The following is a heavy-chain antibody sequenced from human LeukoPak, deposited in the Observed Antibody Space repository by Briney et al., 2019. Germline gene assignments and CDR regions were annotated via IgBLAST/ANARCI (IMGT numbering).Heavy chain of an antibody. CDR3: ARSYYDSSGYYYY. CDR2: ISGSGGST. Sequence: GGSLRLSCAASGFTFSSYAMSWVRQAPGKGLEWVSAISGSGGSTYYADSVKGRFTISRDNSKNTLYLQMNSLRAEDTAVYYCARSYYDSSGYYYYWGQGTLVTVSS. D-gene: IGHD3-22*01. J-gene: IGHJ4*02. CDR1: GFTFSSYA. V-gene: IGHV3-23*01.